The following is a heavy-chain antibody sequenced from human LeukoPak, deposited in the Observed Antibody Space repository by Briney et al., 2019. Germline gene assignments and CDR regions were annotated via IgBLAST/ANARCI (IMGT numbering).Heavy chain of an antibody. V-gene: IGHV3-74*01. CDR2: INSDGSWT. CDR1: GNDW. CDR3: VSFYETY. J-gene: IGHJ1*01. D-gene: IGHD2/OR15-2a*01. Sequence: GGSLRLSCAASGNDWMHWVRQVPGKGLVWVSHINSDGSWTSYADSVKGRFTISKDNAKNTVYLQMNSLRAEDTAVYYCVSFYETYWGQGTLVTVSS.